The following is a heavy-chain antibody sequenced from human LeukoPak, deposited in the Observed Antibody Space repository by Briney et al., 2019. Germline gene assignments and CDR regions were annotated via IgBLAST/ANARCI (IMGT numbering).Heavy chain of an antibody. D-gene: IGHD3-22*01. V-gene: IGHV3-7*01. J-gene: IGHJ3*02. CDR2: IKKDGSEK. CDR1: GFTFSSYW. CDR3: ARVPGYYDSSGYRRGDVAFDI. Sequence: GGSLRLSCAASGFTFSSYWMSWVRQAPGKGLEWVANIKKDGSEKYYVDSVKGRFTISRDNAKTSLYLQMNSLRAEDTAVYYCARVPGYYDSSGYRRGDVAFDIWGQGTMVTVSS.